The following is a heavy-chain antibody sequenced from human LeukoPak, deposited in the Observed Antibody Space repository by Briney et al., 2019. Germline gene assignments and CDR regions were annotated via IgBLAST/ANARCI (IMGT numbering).Heavy chain of an antibody. D-gene: IGHD3-10*01. CDR2: ISSSGTTI. Sequence: GGSLRLSCAASGFTFSDYYMSWIRQAPGKGLECVSYISSSGTTIYYADSVKGRFTISRDNAKNSLYLQMNTLRAEHTAVYYCARDLVWFGEPKGYYNYMDVWGKGTTVTVSS. J-gene: IGHJ6*03. V-gene: IGHV3-11*04. CDR3: ARDLVWFGEPKGYYNYMDV. CDR1: GFTFSDYY.